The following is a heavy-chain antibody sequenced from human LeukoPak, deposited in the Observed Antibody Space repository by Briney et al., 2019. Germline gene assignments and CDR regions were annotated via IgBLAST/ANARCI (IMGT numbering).Heavy chain of an antibody. J-gene: IGHJ4*02. CDR3: AKDPNSGTLLIAPQFDY. Sequence: PGGSLRLSCAASGFTFSSYGMHWVRQAPGKGLEWVAVISYDGSNKYYADSVKGRFTISRDNSKNTLYLQMNSLRAEDTAVYYCAKDPNSGTLLIAPQFDYWGQGTLVTVSS. CDR2: ISYDGSNK. CDR1: GFTFSSYG. D-gene: IGHD1-26*01. V-gene: IGHV3-30*18.